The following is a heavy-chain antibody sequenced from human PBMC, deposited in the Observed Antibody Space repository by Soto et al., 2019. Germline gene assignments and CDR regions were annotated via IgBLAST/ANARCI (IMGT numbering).Heavy chain of an antibody. J-gene: IGHJ4*02. D-gene: IGHD3-22*01. Sequence: GGSLRLSCAASGFTFSSYGMHWVRQAPGKGLEGVAVIWYDGSNKYYADSVKGRFTISRDNSKNTLYLQMNSLRAEDTAVYYCARSLLYYDSSGYLDYWGQGTLVTVSS. CDR3: ARSLLYYDSSGYLDY. V-gene: IGHV3-33*01. CDR2: IWYDGSNK. CDR1: GFTFSSYG.